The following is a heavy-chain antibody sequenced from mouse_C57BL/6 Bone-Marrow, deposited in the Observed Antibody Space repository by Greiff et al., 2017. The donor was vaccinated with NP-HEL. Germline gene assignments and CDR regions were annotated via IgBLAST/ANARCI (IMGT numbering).Heavy chain of an antibody. Sequence: VQLQQPGAELVKPGASVKLSCKASGYTFTSYWMHWVKQRPGRGLEWIGRIAPNSGGTKYNEKFKSKATLTVDKPSSTAYMQLSSLTSEDSAVYYCARGRFITTVVAHWYFDVWGTGTTVTVSS. CDR2: IAPNSGGT. D-gene: IGHD1-1*01. CDR3: ARGRFITTVVAHWYFDV. V-gene: IGHV1-72*01. J-gene: IGHJ1*03. CDR1: GYTFTSYW.